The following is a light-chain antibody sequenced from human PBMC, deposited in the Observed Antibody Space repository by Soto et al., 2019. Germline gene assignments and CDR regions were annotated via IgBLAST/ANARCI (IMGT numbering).Light chain of an antibody. CDR1: QSVSSY. CDR2: DAS. CDR3: QHNRYGPRFT. Sequence: EIVLTQSPATLSLSPGERATLSCRASQSVSSYLAWYQQKPGQAPRLLISDASNTATGIPARFSGSGSGTAFYFTISSLVREDFGVYPCQHNRYGPRFTCGPGTEVDIK. V-gene: IGKV3-11*01. J-gene: IGKJ3*01.